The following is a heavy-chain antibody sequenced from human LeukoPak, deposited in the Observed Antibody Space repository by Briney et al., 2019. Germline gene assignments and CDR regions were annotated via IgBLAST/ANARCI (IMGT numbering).Heavy chain of an antibody. CDR1: GGSLSSYY. J-gene: IGHJ5*02. CDR2: IYTSGST. CDR3: ARDRGYCSSTSCYNWLYNWFDP. Sequence: SETLSLTCAVFGGSLSSYYWSWIRQPAGKGLEWIGRIYTSGSTNYNPSLKSRVTMSVDTSKNQFSLKLSSVTTADTAVYYCARDRGYCSSTSCYNWLYNWFDPWGQGTLVTVSS. D-gene: IGHD2-2*02. V-gene: IGHV4-4*07.